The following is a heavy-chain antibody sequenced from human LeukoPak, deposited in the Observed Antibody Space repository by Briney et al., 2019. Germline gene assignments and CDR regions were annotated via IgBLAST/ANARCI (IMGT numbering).Heavy chain of an antibody. D-gene: IGHD3-10*01. J-gene: IGHJ3*02. V-gene: IGHV1-69*05. CDR2: IIPIFGTA. CDR1: GGTFSSYA. CDR3: ARDTGGRGRLDAFDI. Sequence: GASVKVSCKASGGTFSSYAISWVRQAPGQGLEWMGGIIPIFGTANYAQKFQGRVTITTDESTSTAYMELSSLRSEDTAMYYCARDTGGRGRLDAFDIWGQGTMVTVSS.